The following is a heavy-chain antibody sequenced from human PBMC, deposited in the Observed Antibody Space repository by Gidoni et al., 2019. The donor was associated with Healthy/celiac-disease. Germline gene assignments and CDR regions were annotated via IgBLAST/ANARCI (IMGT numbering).Heavy chain of an antibody. CDR1: GFTFRSYG. CDR2: ISYDGSNK. J-gene: IGHJ5*02. Sequence: QVQLVESGGCVVQPGRSLSLSCAASGFTFRSYGMPGVRQAPGKGLEWVAVISYDGSNKYYADSVKGRFTISRDNSKNTLYLQMNSLRAEDTAVYYCAKEGIILWFGESGGLFDPWGQGTLVTVSS. V-gene: IGHV3-30*18. CDR3: AKEGIILWFGESGGLFDP. D-gene: IGHD3-10*01.